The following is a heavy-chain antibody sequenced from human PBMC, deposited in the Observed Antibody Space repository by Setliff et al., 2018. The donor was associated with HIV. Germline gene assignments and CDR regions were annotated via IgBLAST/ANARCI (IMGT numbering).Heavy chain of an antibody. J-gene: IGHJ4*02. CDR2: IVVGSGNT. V-gene: IGHV1-58*01. Sequence: GASVKVSCKASGFTFTSSAVQWVRQARGQRLEWIGWIVVGSGNTNYAQKFQERVTITREMSTSTAYMELSSLRSEDTAVYYCAVGYYYDSSGYWPNYWGQGTLVTVSS. D-gene: IGHD3-22*01. CDR1: GFTFTSSA. CDR3: AVGYYYDSSGYWPNY.